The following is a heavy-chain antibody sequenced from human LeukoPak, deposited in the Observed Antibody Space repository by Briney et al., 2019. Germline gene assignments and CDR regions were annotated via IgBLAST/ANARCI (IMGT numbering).Heavy chain of an antibody. CDR3: AKDPTAGWGYGGNRHYFDY. D-gene: IGHD4-23*01. Sequence: GGSLRLSCAASGFIFSSYAMHWVRQAPGKGLEWVAVISYDGSNKYYADSVKGRFTISRDNSKNTLYLQMNSLRAEDTAVYYCAKDPTAGWGYGGNRHYFDYWGQGTLVTVSS. CDR2: ISYDGSNK. J-gene: IGHJ4*02. CDR1: GFIFSSYA. V-gene: IGHV3-30*04.